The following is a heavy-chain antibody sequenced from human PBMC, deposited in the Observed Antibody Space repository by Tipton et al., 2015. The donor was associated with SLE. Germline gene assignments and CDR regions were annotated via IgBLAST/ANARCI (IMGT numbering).Heavy chain of an antibody. Sequence: TLSLTCTVSGGSISSYYWSWIRQPPGKGLEWIGYIYYSGSTNYNPSLKSRVTISVDTSKNQFSLKLSSVTAADTAVYYCARDGGYSYGNFDYWGQGTLVTVSS. D-gene: IGHD5-18*01. V-gene: IGHV4-59*01. CDR3: ARDGGYSYGNFDY. CDR1: GGSISSYY. CDR2: IYYSGST. J-gene: IGHJ4*02.